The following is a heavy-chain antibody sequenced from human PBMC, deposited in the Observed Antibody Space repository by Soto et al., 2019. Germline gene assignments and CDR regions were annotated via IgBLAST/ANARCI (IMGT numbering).Heavy chain of an antibody. CDR3: ARVVTTTSYYYYGMDV. J-gene: IGHJ6*02. CDR1: GGSISSGGYS. D-gene: IGHD4-17*01. V-gene: IGHV4-30-2*01. CDR2: IYHSGST. Sequence: SETLSLTCAVSGGSISSGGYSWSWIRQPPGKGLEWIGYIYHSGSTYYNPSLKSRVTISVDRSKNQFSLKLSSVTAADTAVYYCARVVTTTSYYYYGMDVWGQGTTVTV.